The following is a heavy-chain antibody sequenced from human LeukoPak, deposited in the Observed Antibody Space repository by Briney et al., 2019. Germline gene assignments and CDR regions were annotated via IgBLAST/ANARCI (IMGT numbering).Heavy chain of an antibody. CDR2: INPSGGST. CDR1: GYTFTSYY. J-gene: IGHJ4*02. D-gene: IGHD3-22*01. CDR3: ARETSHYYDSSGWYFDY. V-gene: IGHV1-46*01. Sequence: ALVKVSCKASGYTFTSYYMHWVRQAPGQGLEWMGIINPSGGSTSYAQKFQGRVTMTRDMSTSTVYMELSSLRSEDTAVYYCARETSHYYDSSGWYFDYWGQGTLVTVSS.